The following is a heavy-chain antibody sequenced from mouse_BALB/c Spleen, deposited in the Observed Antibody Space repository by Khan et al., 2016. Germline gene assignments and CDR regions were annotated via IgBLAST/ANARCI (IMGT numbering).Heavy chain of an antibody. D-gene: IGHD2-1*01. CDR2: IWWDDDK. CDR3: ARMGGNYHYYYAMDY. CDR1: GFSLSTSGMG. V-gene: IGHV8-8*01. J-gene: IGHJ4*01. Sequence: QVTLKESGPGILQPSQTLSLTCSFSGFSLSTSGMGVGWIRQPSGKGLEWLAHIWWDDDKRYNPALKSRLPISKDTSSNQVFLKIASVDTADTATYYCARMGGNYHYYYAMDYWGQGTSVTVSS.